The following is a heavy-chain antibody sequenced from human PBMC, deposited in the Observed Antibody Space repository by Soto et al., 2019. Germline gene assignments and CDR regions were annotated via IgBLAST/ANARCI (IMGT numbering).Heavy chain of an antibody. CDR1: GYSFTSYW. CDR3: ARPRSSSRTYNDMYV. CDR2: IYPGDSDT. V-gene: IGHV5-51*01. Sequence: GESLKISCKGSGYSFTSYWIGWVRQMPGKGLEWMGIIYPGDSDTRYSPSFQGQVTISADKSISTAYLQWSSLKASDTAMYYCARPRSSSRTYNDMYVWGQRTTVTVS. D-gene: IGHD6-13*01. J-gene: IGHJ6*02.